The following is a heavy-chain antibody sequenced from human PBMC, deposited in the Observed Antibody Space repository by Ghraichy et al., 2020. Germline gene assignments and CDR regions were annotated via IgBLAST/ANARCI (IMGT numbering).Heavy chain of an antibody. Sequence: GGSLRLSCAASGFTFSSYWMHWVRQAPGKGLVWVSSISTDGSRTSYADSVKGRFTISRDNAKNTLYLQMNSLRAEDTAVYYCARDPDCSSTNCYTGSWFDPWGLGTLVTVSS. CDR3: ARDPDCSSTNCYTGSWFDP. CDR1: GFTFSSYW. D-gene: IGHD2-2*02. V-gene: IGHV3-74*01. CDR2: ISTDGSRT. J-gene: IGHJ5*02.